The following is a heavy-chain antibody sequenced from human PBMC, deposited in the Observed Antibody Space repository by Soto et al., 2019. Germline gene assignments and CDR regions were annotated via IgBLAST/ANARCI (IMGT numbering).Heavy chain of an antibody. CDR1: GGSFSGYY. CDR2: INHSGST. V-gene: IGHV4-34*01. Sequence: QVHLQQWGAGLLKPSETLSLTCAVYGGSFSGYYWSWIRQPPGKGLEWIGEINHSGSTNYNPSLKSRVTISVDKSKNQFSLKLSSVTAADTAVYYCASTAEILLWFGEARYYFDYWGQGTLVTV. CDR3: ASTAEILLWFGEARYYFDY. D-gene: IGHD3-10*01. J-gene: IGHJ4*02.